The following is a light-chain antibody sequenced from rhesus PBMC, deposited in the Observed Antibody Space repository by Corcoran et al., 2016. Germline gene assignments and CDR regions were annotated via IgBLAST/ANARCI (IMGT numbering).Light chain of an antibody. CDR3: QQSGSRPPT. CDR1: QSTGSG. CDR2: KAS. Sequence: DIQMTQSPSSLSASVGDTVTITCRASQSTGSGLAWYQQQPGNAPKVLIYKASSLQSGVPSRFSGSGSGTDFTLTITSLQSEDFATYCCQQSGSRPPTFGQGTKVEFQ. J-gene: IGKJ1*01. V-gene: IGKV1-22*01.